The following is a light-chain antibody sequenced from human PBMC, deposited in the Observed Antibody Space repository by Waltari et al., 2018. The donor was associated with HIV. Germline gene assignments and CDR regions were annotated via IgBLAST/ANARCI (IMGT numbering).Light chain of an antibody. V-gene: IGKV2-24*01. J-gene: IGKJ1*01. CDR1: QSLLHSNGNTY. CDR2: RIS. CDR3: MQATQFPRT. Sequence: DIVMTQTPLSSPVTLGQPASISCRSSQSLLHSNGNTYLSWLHQRPGQPPRLLIYRISNLFSGFPDRFSGSGAGTEFTLKISRVEAEDVGVYYCMQATQFPRTFGQGTKVEIK.